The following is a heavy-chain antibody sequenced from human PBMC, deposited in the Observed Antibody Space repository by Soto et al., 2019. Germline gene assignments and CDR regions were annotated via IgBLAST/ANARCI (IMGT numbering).Heavy chain of an antibody. D-gene: IGHD3-3*01. J-gene: IGHJ5*02. Sequence: SETLSLTCSVSDDSINSDKYYWGWLRQPPGKGLEWIGYIYYSGSANYNPPLKSRVTISVDTSKNQFSLKLSSVTAADTAVYYCARLAYYDFWSGTPATNWFDPWGQGTLVTVSS. V-gene: IGHV4-61*05. CDR1: DDSINSDKYY. CDR3: ARLAYYDFWSGTPATNWFDP. CDR2: IYYSGSA.